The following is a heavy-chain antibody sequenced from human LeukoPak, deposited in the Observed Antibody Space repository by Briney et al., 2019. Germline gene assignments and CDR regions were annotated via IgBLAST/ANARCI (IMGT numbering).Heavy chain of an antibody. CDR3: ARDGRYYYDSSDY. D-gene: IGHD3-22*01. V-gene: IGHV3-11*01. J-gene: IGHJ4*02. CDR2: ISGSGGTI. CDR1: EFTFSDYY. Sequence: GGSLRLSCAASEFTFSDYYMSWIRQAPAKGLEWVSYISGSGGTIYYADSVKGRFTISRDNAKNSLYLQMNSLRAEDTAVYYCARDGRYYYDSSDYWGQGTLVTVSS.